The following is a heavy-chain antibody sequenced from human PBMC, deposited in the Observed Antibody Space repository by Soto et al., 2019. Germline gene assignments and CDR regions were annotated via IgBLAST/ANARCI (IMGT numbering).Heavy chain of an antibody. CDR2: ISAYNGNT. CDR3: ARVEVDLIAARPSLGFDP. V-gene: IGHV1-18*01. J-gene: IGHJ5*02. Sequence: ASVKVSCKASGYTFTSHGISWVRQAPGQGLEWMGWISAYNGNTNYAQKLQGRVTMTTDTSTSTAYMELRSLRSDDTAVYYCARVEVDLIAARPSLGFDPWGQGTLVTVSS. CDR1: GYTFTSHG. D-gene: IGHD6-6*01.